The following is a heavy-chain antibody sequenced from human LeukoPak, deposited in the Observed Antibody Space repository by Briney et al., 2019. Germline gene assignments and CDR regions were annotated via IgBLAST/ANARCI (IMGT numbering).Heavy chain of an antibody. CDR1: GYTFTGYY. V-gene: IGHV1-2*02. Sequence: ASVKVSCTASGYTFTGYYMHWVRQAPGQGLEWMGWINPNSGGTNYAQKFQGRVTMTRDTSISTAYMELSRLRSDDTAVYYCARERIAAAATSADYWGQGTLVTVSS. J-gene: IGHJ4*02. CDR2: INPNSGGT. D-gene: IGHD6-13*01. CDR3: ARERIAAAATSADY.